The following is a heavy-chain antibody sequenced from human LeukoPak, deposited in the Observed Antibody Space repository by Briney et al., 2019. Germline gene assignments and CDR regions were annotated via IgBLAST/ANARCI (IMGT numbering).Heavy chain of an antibody. CDR3: AKDQVGYSSSWYDP. CDR2: ISGSGGST. D-gene: IGHD6-13*01. V-gene: IGHV3-23*01. J-gene: IGHJ5*02. Sequence: PGGSLRLSCAASGFTFSSYAMSWVRQAPGKGLEWVSAISGSGGSTYYADSVKGRFTISRDNSKNTLYLQMNSLRAEDTAVYYCAKDQVGYSSSWYDPWGQGTLVTVSS. CDR1: GFTFSSYA.